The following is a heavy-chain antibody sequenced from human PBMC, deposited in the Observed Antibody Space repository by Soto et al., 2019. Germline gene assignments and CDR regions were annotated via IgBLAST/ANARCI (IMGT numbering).Heavy chain of an antibody. CDR1: GGSFSSYY. CDR3: ARGNYYDSSGYYDY. J-gene: IGHJ4*02. V-gene: IGHV4-59*01. Sequence: SETLSLTCTVSGGSFSSYYWSWIRQPPGKGLEWIGYIYYSGSTNYNPSLKSRVTISVETSKNQFSLKLSSVTAADTAVYYCARGNYYDSSGYYDYWGQGTLVTVSS. D-gene: IGHD3-22*01. CDR2: IYYSGST.